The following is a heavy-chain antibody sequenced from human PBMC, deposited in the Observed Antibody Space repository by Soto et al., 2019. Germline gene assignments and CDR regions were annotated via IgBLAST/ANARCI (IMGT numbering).Heavy chain of an antibody. CDR1: GFTFSSYA. V-gene: IGHV3-23*01. D-gene: IGHD3-3*01. CDR3: ATMTDGSNYDFWSGSRTKYYYYYGMDV. Sequence: GGSLRLSCAASGFTFSSYAMSWVRQAPGKGLEWVSAISGSGGSTYYADSVKGRFTISRDNSKNTLYLQMNSLRAEDTAVYYCATMTDGSNYDFWSGSRTKYYYYYGMDVWGQGTTVTVSS. CDR2: ISGSGGST. J-gene: IGHJ6*02.